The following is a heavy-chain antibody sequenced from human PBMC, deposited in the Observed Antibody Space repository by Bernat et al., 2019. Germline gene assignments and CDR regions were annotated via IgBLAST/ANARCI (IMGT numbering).Heavy chain of an antibody. CDR3: ARGITMVQGMDY. D-gene: IGHD3-10*01. V-gene: IGHV3-33*01. CDR1: GFTFSSYG. J-gene: IGHJ4*02. CDR2: IWYDGSNK. Sequence: QVQLVESGGGVVQPGRSLRLSCAASGFTFSSYGMHWVRQAPGKGLEWVAVIWYDGSNKYYADSVKGRFTISRDNSKNTLYLQMNSLRAEDTAVYYCARGITMVQGMDYWGQGTLVTVSS.